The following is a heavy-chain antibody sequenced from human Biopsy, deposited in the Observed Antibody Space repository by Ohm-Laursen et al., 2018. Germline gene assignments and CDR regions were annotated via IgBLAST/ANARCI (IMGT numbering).Heavy chain of an antibody. J-gene: IGHJ3*02. CDR1: GYTFTAYG. V-gene: IGHV1-18*04. CDR3: ARDPGYDFWSGSDPFDI. Sequence: SVKVSCNTSGYTFTAYGISWVRQAPGQGLEWIGWISTYNDDTNIAQKFRGRVSMTTDTSTRTAYMELRSLRSGDTAIYFCARDPGYDFWSGSDPFDIWGQGTLVTVS. CDR2: ISTYNDDT. D-gene: IGHD3-3*01.